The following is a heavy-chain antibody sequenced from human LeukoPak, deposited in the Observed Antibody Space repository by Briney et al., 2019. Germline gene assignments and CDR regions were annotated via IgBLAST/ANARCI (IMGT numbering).Heavy chain of an antibody. CDR2: ISGSGGST. CDR3: AKDPSSSWHFDY. Sequence: PGGSLRLSCAASGFTFSSYAMSWVRQAPGKGLEWVSAISGSGGSTYYADSVKGRFTIYRDNSKNTLYLQMNSLRAEDTAVYYCAKDPSSSWHFDYWGQGTLVTVSS. D-gene: IGHD6-13*01. CDR1: GFTFSSYA. V-gene: IGHV3-23*01. J-gene: IGHJ4*02.